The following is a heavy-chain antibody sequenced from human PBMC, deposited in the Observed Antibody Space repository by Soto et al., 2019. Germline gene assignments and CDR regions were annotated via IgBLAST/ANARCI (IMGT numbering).Heavy chain of an antibody. J-gene: IGHJ4*02. Sequence: SETLSLTCTASGGSISSSSYYWGWIRQPPGKGLEWVGSIYYSGSTSYNPSLKSPVTITEDTSKNHFSLKLSSVTAADTAVYYCAREGYSYGLNDYWGQGTLVTVSS. CDR2: IYYSGST. D-gene: IGHD5-18*01. CDR3: AREGYSYGLNDY. V-gene: IGHV4-39*02. CDR1: GGSISSSSYY.